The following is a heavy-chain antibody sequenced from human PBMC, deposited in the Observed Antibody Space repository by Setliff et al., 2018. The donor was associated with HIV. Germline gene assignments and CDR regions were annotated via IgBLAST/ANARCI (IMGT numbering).Heavy chain of an antibody. Sequence: EASVKVSCKASGYTFTGYYMHCVRQAPGQGLEWMGWINPNSGGTNYAQKFQGWVTMTRDTSISTACMELSRLRSDDSALYYCARTLYSSFSSFDYWGQGTRVTVSS. CDR1: GYTFTGYY. V-gene: IGHV1-2*04. CDR3: ARTLYSSFSSFDY. CDR2: INPNSGGT. D-gene: IGHD6-19*01. J-gene: IGHJ4*02.